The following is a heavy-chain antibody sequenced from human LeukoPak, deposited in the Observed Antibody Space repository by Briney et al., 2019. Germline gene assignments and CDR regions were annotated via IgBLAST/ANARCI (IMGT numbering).Heavy chain of an antibody. CDR1: GGSISSGGDY. CDR3: ARVRSFWFDP. Sequence: SQTLSLTCTVSGGSISSGGDYWSWIRQHPGKGLEWIGYIYYSGSTYYNPSLKSRVTISVDTSKNQFSLKLSSVTAADTAVYYCARVRSFWFDPWGQGTLVTVSS. CDR2: IYYSGST. V-gene: IGHV4-31*03. J-gene: IGHJ5*02.